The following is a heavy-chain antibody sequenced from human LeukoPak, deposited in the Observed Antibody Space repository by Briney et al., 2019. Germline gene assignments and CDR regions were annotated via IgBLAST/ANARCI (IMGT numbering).Heavy chain of an antibody. V-gene: IGHV3-23*01. CDR2: MRGVGVST. D-gene: IGHD6-19*01. Sequence: GGSLRLSCTASGFTFSNFAMSWVRQAPGKGLEWVSSMRGVGVSTYYADSVKGRFTISRDNSKNTLYLQMHSLRAEDTAVYYCAKVRAGHYFDYWGQGTLVTVSS. CDR3: AKVRAGHYFDY. CDR1: GFTFSNFA. J-gene: IGHJ4*02.